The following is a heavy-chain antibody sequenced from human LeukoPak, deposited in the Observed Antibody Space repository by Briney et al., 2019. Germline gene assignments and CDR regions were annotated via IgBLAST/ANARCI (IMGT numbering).Heavy chain of an antibody. CDR1: GGSFSGYH. CDR3: ARGPGGYCSGGSRYGNAFDI. Sequence: SETLSLTCAVYGGSFSGYHWSWIRQPPGKGLEWIGEINHSGSTNYNPSLNSRVTISVDTSKNQFSLKLSSVTAADTAVYYCARGPGGYCSGGSRYGNAFDIWGQGTMVTVSS. J-gene: IGHJ3*02. V-gene: IGHV4-34*01. CDR2: INHSGST. D-gene: IGHD2-15*01.